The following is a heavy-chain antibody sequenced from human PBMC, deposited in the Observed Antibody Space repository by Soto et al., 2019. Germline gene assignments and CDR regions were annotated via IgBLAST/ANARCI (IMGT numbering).Heavy chain of an antibody. CDR3: ASPPHDYGDYATAV. D-gene: IGHD4-17*01. CDR2: IIPMFGTA. Sequence: SVKVSCKASRGPFSSYAFNWVRQAPGQRLEWMGGIIPMFGTANDAQQLQGRVTITADESTSTVYMELSSLRSEDTAVYYCASPPHDYGDYATAVWGQGTLVTVSS. J-gene: IGHJ4*02. V-gene: IGHV1-69*13. CDR1: RGPFSSYA.